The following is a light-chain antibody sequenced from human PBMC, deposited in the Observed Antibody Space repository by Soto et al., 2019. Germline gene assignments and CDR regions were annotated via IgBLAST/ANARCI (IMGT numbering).Light chain of an antibody. J-gene: IGLJ3*02. CDR1: SSNIGAGYD. CDR3: QSYDSSLSGPSWV. V-gene: IGLV1-40*01. CDR2: GNS. Sequence: QSVLTQPPSVSGAPGQRVTISCTGSSSNIGAGYDVHWYQQLPGTAPKLLIYGNSNRPSGVPDRFSGSKSGTSASLAITGLQAEDEADYCCQSYDSSLSGPSWVFGGGTKLTVL.